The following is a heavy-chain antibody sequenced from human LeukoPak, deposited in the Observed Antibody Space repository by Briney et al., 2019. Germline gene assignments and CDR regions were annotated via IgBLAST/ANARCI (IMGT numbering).Heavy chain of an antibody. CDR3: AKDSSFCSSTSCYDYYYYGMDV. D-gene: IGHD2-2*01. CDR1: GFTFSSYG. CDR2: IWYDGSNK. V-gene: IGHV3-30*02. J-gene: IGHJ6*02. Sequence: GGSLRLSCAASGFTFSSYGMHWVRQAPGKGLEWVAVIWYDGSNKYYADSVKGRFTISRDNSKNTLYLQMNSLRAEDTAVYYCAKDSSFCSSTSCYDYYYYGMDVWGQGTTVTVSS.